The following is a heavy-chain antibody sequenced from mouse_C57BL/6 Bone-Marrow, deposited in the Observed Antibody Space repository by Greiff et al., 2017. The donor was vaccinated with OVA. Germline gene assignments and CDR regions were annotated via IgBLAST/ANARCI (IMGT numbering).Heavy chain of an antibody. D-gene: IGHD2-10*02. J-gene: IGHJ4*01. Sequence: DVQLVESGGDLVKPGGSLKLSCAASGFTFSSYGMSWVRQTPDKRLEWVATISSGGSYTYYPDSVKGRFTISRDNAKNTLYLQMSSLKSEDTAMYYCARPYGNYVAMDYWGQGTSVTVSS. CDR3: ARPYGNYVAMDY. CDR2: ISSGGSYT. CDR1: GFTFSSYG. V-gene: IGHV5-6*01.